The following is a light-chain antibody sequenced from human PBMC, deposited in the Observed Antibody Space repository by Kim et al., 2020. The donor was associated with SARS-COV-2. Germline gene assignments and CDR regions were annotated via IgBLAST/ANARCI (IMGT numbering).Light chain of an antibody. CDR1: QSVSSSY. J-gene: IGKJ1*01. Sequence: RSLSPGERATLSARASQSVSSSYLSWYQQKPGQAPRLLIYGASSRATGIPDRFSGSGSGTDFTLTISRLEPEDFAVYYCQQYGGTFGQGTKVDIK. V-gene: IGKV3-20*01. CDR2: GAS. CDR3: QQYGGT.